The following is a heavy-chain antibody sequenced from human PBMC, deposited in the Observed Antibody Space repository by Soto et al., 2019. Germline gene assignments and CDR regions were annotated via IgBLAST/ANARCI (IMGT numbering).Heavy chain of an antibody. CDR2: ISTDASST. D-gene: IGHD3-3*01. CDR3: AILPKKRPKK. J-gene: IGHJ1*01. V-gene: IGHV3-74*01. CDR1: GFTFSSYW. Sequence: EVQLVESGGGLVQPGGSLRLSCAASGFTFSSYWMHWVRQAPGKGLVWVSSISTDASSTSYADPVKGRFTLSRDIAKNALYLQMNSERAEDTAGYYCAILPKKRPKKWGQGTLFIVSP.